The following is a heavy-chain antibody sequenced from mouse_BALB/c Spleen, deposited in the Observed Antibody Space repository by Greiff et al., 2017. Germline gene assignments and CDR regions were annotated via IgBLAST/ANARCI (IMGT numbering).Heavy chain of an antibody. D-gene: IGHD3-1*01. CDR3: ARKHFAGAMDY. CDR2: IWWNDNK. J-gene: IGHJ4*01. CDR1: GFSLSTYGIG. Sequence: QVTLKVSGPGILQPSQTLSLTCSFSGFSLSTYGIGVGWIRQPSGKGLEWLAHIWWNDNKYYNTALKSRLTISKDTSNNQVFLKIASVDTADTATYYCARKHFAGAMDYWGQGTSVTVSS. V-gene: IGHV8-11*01.